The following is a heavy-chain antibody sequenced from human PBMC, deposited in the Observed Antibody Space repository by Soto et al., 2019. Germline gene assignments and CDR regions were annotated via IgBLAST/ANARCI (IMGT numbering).Heavy chain of an antibody. CDR1: GYSFTSYW. Sequence: GESLKISCKGSGYSFTSYWISWVRQMPGKGLEWMGIVYPGDSDTRYSPSFQGQVTISADKSISTAYLQWSSLKASDTAMYYCAREPPRRNPADSSGSATYGMDVWGQGTTVTVSS. J-gene: IGHJ6*02. D-gene: IGHD3-22*01. CDR2: VYPGDSDT. CDR3: AREPPRRNPADSSGSATYGMDV. V-gene: IGHV5-51*01.